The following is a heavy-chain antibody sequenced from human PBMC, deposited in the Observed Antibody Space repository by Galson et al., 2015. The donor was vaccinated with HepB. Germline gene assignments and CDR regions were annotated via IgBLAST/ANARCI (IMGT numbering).Heavy chain of an antibody. D-gene: IGHD1-14*01. CDR3: ARLNPLNNAFDI. Sequence: SLRLSCAASEFTVSSNYMSWVRQAPGKGLEWVSVIYSGGSTSYADSVRGRFTISRDNSKNTLYLQMNSLRAEDTAVYYCARLNPLNNAFDIWGQGTKVTVSS. J-gene: IGHJ3*02. CDR2: IYSGGST. CDR1: EFTVSSNY. V-gene: IGHV3-53*01.